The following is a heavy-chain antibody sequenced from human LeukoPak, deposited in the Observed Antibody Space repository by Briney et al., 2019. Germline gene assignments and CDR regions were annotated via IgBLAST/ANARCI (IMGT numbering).Heavy chain of an antibody. J-gene: IGHJ4*02. V-gene: IGHV4-30-2*01. Sequence: QASQTLSLTCAVSGGSISCGGYSWSWIRQPPGKGLEWIGYIYHSGSTYYNPSLKSRVTISVDRSKNQFSLKLSSVTAADTAVYYCARATGMGYSYGQSTGVYYFDYWGQGTLVTVSS. CDR2: IYHSGST. CDR3: ARATGMGYSYGQSTGVYYFDY. CDR1: GGSISCGGYS. D-gene: IGHD5-18*01.